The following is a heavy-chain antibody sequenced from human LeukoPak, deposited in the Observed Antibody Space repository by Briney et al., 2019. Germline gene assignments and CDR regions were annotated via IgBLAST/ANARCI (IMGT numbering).Heavy chain of an antibody. Sequence: PGGSLRLSCAASGFTFSSSAMSWVRQAPGKGLEWVSGISGSGGSTFYADSVKGRFTISRDNAKNSLYLQMNSLRAEDTAVYYCARGSPGYWGQGTLVTVSS. CDR3: ARGSPGY. V-gene: IGHV3-23*01. CDR2: ISGSGGST. J-gene: IGHJ4*02. CDR1: GFTFSSSA.